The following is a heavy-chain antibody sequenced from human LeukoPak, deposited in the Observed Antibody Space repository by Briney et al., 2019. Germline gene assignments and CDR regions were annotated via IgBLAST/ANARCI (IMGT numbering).Heavy chain of an antibody. Sequence: NPSETLSLTCTVSRGCISNYYWGWIRQPPGKGLEWIGFFSYSGSTNYNPSLKSRVTISVDTSKNQFSLKLTSVTAADTAVYYCARALGSPLDFWGQGTLVTVSS. CDR3: ARALGSPLDF. D-gene: IGHD1-26*01. J-gene: IGHJ4*02. CDR2: FSYSGST. V-gene: IGHV4-59*01. CDR1: RGCISNYY.